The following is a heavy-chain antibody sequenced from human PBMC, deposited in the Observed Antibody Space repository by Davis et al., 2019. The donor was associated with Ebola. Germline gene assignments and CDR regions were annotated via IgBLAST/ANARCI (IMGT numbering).Heavy chain of an antibody. CDR2: INPNSGGT. J-gene: IGHJ2*01. CDR3: ARAPTGIPAASNHLNWYFDL. D-gene: IGHD2-2*01. Sequence: ASVKVSCKASGYTFTGYYMHWVRQAPGQGLEWMGWINPNSGGTNYAQKFQGWVTMTRDTSISTAYMELSRLRSDDTAVYYCARAPTGIPAASNHLNWYFDLWGRGTLVTVSS. V-gene: IGHV1-2*04. CDR1: GYTFTGYY.